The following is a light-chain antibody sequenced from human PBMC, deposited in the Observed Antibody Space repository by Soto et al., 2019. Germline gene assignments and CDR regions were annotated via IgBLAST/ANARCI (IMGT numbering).Light chain of an antibody. CDR3: QQYDNWPLT. CDR2: AAS. J-gene: IGKJ4*01. V-gene: IGKV1-12*01. CDR1: QDISNW. Sequence: DIQMTQSPSSVSASVGDRVTITCRASQDISNWLAWYQQKPGKAPKLLIYAASTLESGVPSRFSGSGSGTDFTLTISSLQSEDFAVYYCQQYDNWPLTFGGGTKVDIK.